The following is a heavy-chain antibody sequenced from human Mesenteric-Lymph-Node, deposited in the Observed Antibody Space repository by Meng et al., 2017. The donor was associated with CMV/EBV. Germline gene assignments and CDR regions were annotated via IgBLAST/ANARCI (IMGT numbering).Heavy chain of an antibody. Sequence: GESLKISCEGSGFTFRSYAMSWVRQAPGKGLEWVSSISGTGNSIFYADSVKGRFTISRENSKNTLYLQMNSLRAEDTAVYYCAREEGYSYGSEDYYCGMDVWGQGTTVTVSS. CDR2: ISGTGNSI. CDR3: AREEGYSYGSEDYYCGMDV. V-gene: IGHV3-23*01. CDR1: GFTFRSYA. D-gene: IGHD5-18*01. J-gene: IGHJ6*02.